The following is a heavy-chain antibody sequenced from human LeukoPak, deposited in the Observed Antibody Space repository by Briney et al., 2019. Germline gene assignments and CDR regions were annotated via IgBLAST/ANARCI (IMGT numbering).Heavy chain of an antibody. CDR1: GGSISSGGYY. CDR2: IYYSGST. D-gene: IGHD3-22*01. J-gene: IGHJ4*02. CDR3: ARVNPDSSGYRIDY. V-gene: IGHV4-31*03. Sequence: PSQTLSLTCTVSGGSISSGGYYWSWIRQPPGKGLEWIGYIYYSGSTYYNPSLKSRVTISIDTSKNQFSLKLSSVTAADTAVYYCARVNPDSSGYRIDYWGQGTLVTVSS.